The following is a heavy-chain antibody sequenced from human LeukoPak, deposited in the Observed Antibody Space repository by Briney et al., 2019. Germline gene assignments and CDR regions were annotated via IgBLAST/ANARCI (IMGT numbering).Heavy chain of an antibody. J-gene: IGHJ4*02. CDR1: GFTFSRYW. CDR3: ARAPSGYDPYFDY. D-gene: IGHD5-12*01. CDR2: INQDGSEK. V-gene: IGHV3-7*01. Sequence: GGSLRLSCAASGFTFSRYWMSWVRQAPGKGLEWVANINQDGSEKYYVDSVKGRFTISRDNAKNSLYLQMNSLRAEDTAVYYCARAPSGYDPYFDYWGQGTLVTVSS.